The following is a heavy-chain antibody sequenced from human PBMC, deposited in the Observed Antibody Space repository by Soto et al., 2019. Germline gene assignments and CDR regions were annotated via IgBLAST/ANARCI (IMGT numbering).Heavy chain of an antibody. J-gene: IGHJ4*02. Sequence: ASVKVSWKASGYTFTPYGSSWVRQAPGQGLEWMGWISAYNGNTNYAQKFQGRVTMTTDTSTSTAYMELRSLRSDDTAVYSCARDDCSSTSCYFYWGQGTLVTVSS. CDR2: ISAYNGNT. D-gene: IGHD2-2*01. CDR1: GYTFTPYG. V-gene: IGHV1-18*01. CDR3: ARDDCSSTSCYFY.